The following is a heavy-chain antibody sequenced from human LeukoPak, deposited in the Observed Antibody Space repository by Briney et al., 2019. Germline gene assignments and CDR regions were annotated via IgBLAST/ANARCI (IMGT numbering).Heavy chain of an antibody. V-gene: IGHV1-69*01. CDR3: ARGIGIPGRHQRFDP. CDR2: IIPVFGTP. J-gene: IGHJ5*02. D-gene: IGHD2/OR15-2a*01. Sequence: SVKVSCKASGGTFSSYAISWVRQAPGQGLEWMGGIIPVFGTPNYAQKFQGRVTITADESTSTTYMELSSLRSEDTAVYFCARGIGIPGRHQRFDPWGQGTLVTVSS. CDR1: GGTFSSYA.